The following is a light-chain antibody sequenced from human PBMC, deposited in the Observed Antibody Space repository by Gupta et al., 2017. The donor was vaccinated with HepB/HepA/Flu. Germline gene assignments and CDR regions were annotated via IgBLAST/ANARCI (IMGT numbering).Light chain of an antibody. Sequence: QSALAQPPSASGSPGQSVTISCTGTSGDVGGYNYVSWYQQHPGKAPKLVIYEVTKRPSGVPDRFSGSKSGNTASLTVSGLQADDEDDYYCSSYARDKEVFGTGTKVTVL. CDR1: SGDVGGYNY. CDR2: EVT. CDR3: SSYARDKEV. V-gene: IGLV2-8*01. J-gene: IGLJ1*01.